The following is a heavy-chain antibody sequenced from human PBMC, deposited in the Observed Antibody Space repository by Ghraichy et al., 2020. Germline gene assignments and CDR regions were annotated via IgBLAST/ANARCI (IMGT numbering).Heavy chain of an antibody. J-gene: IGHJ6*02. CDR1: GYTFTSYD. D-gene: IGHD3-3*01. CDR2: MNPNSGNT. V-gene: IGHV1-8*01. CDR3: ARAFWSGSVRRVVRLGYGMDV. Sequence: ASVKVSCKASGYTFTSYDINWVRQATGQGLEWMGWMNPNSGNTGYAQKFQGRVTMTRNTSISTAYMELSSLRSEDTAVYYCARAFWSGSVRRVVRLGYGMDVWGQGTTVTVSS.